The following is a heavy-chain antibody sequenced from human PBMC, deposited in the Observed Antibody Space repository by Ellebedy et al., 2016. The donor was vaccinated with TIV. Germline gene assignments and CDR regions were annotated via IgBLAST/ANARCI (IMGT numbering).Heavy chain of an antibody. J-gene: IGHJ4*02. CDR2: IVGSGGSR. D-gene: IGHD5-18*01. V-gene: IGHV3-23*01. CDR1: GFSFSRYA. Sequence: PGGSLRLSCAASGFSFSRYAMSLVRQAPGKGLEWVSGIVGSGGSRYADSVKGRFTISRDNSKSTLDLQMSSLRAEDTAVYYCAKDRTPGDGYWVFDFWGQGTLVTVST. CDR3: AKDRTPGDGYWVFDF.